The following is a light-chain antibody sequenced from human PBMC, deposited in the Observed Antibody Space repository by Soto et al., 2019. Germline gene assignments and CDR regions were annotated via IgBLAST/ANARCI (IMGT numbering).Light chain of an antibody. Sequence: NVLTQSPATLSVSPGERATLSCRASQSVSSYLAWYQQKPGQAPRLLIFGASTRATGIPARFSGSGSATEFTLTISSLQSEDFAVYYCQQYNNWPKTFGQGTKVDIK. CDR1: QSVSSY. V-gene: IGKV3-15*01. J-gene: IGKJ1*01. CDR3: QQYNNWPKT. CDR2: GAS.